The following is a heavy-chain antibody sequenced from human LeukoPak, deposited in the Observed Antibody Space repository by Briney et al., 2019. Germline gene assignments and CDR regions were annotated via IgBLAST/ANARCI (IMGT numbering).Heavy chain of an antibody. CDR3: ARDGNGDGYQDY. J-gene: IGHJ4*02. CDR1: GGTFSSYA. CDR2: IIPIFGTA. V-gene: IGHV1-69*06. Sequence: SVKVSCKASGGTFSSYAISWARQAPGQGLEWMGGIIPIFGTANYAQKFQGRVTITADKSTSTAYMELNSLRAEDTAVYYCARDGNGDGYQDYWGQGTLVTVSS. D-gene: IGHD5-24*01.